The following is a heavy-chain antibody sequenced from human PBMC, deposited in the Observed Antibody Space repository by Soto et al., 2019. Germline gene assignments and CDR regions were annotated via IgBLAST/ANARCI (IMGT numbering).Heavy chain of an antibody. CDR1: GYTFTGYY. J-gene: IGHJ6*03. CDR2: INTHTGNP. D-gene: IGHD3-10*01. Sequence: ASVKVSCKASGYTFTGYYMHWVRQAPGQGLEWMGWINTHTGNPTYAQGFTGRFVFSLDTSVSTAYLQICSLKAEDTAVYYCARDKGSLLWFGKLLKPHHYYMDVWGKGTTVTVSS. CDR3: ARDKGSLLWFGKLLKPHHYYMDV. V-gene: IGHV7-4-1*01.